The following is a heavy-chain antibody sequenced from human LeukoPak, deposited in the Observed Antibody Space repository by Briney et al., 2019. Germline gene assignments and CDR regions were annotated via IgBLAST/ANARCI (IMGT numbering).Heavy chain of an antibody. V-gene: IGHV1-69*13. CDR2: IIPIFGTA. Sequence: SVKVSCKASGYTFTSYDINWVRQATRQGLEWMGGIIPIFGTANYAQKFQGRVTITADESTSTAYMELSSLRSEDTAVYYCARDSNTSDPNDAFDIWGQGTMVTVSS. J-gene: IGHJ3*02. D-gene: IGHD2-2*01. CDR3: ARDSNTSDPNDAFDI. CDR1: GYTFTSYD.